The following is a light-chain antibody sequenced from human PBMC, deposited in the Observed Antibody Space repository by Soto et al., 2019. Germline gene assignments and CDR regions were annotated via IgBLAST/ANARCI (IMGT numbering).Light chain of an antibody. CDR1: SIAVGSYNR. V-gene: IGLV2-11*01. CDR3: YSHAGSDTFDV. J-gene: IGLJ1*01. CDR2: DVT. Sequence: QSLLPQARSVSGSPGQSCTISCTRTSIAVGSYNRVSWYQQLPGKAPKLIIYDVTERSSGVPDRFSGSKSGNTASLAISGLQAEDEADYYCYSHAGSDTFDVFGTGTKV.